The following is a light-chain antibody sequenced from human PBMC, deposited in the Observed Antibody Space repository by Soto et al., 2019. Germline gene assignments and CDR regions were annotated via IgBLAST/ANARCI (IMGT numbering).Light chain of an antibody. CDR3: QQRNSYPPRT. J-gene: IGKJ4*01. CDR1: QGFSSN. V-gene: IGKV1-9*01. Sequence: IQMTQSPSSLSASVGDRVTITCRASQGFSSNLAWYQQKPGKAPKLLIYAASSLQSGVPSRFSGSGSGTEFTLTISSLQPEDFATYYCQQRNSYPPRTFGGGTKVEIK. CDR2: AAS.